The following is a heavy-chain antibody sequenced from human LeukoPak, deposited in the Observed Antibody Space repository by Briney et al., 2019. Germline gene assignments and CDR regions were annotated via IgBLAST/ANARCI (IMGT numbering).Heavy chain of an antibody. CDR3: ARDATYQLLYAYF. V-gene: IGHV1-69*13. CDR2: IIPIFGTA. Sequence: SVKVSCKASGGTFSSYAISWVRQAAGQGLEWMGGIIPIFGTANYAQNFQGRDTITADESTSTAYMDLSSLRSEDRAVYFCARDATYQLLYAYFGGQGTVVTVSS. D-gene: IGHD2-2*02. J-gene: IGHJ4*02. CDR1: GGTFSSYA.